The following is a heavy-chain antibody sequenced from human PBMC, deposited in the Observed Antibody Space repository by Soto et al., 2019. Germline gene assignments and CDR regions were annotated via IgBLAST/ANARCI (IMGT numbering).Heavy chain of an antibody. V-gene: IGHV3-15*07. D-gene: IGHD3-16*01. Sequence: SVSNAWMNWVRQAPGKGLEWVGRIKSKTDGGTTDYAAPVKGRFTISRDDSKNTLYLQMNSLKTEDTAVYYCTTGYYDYVWGTLFDYWGQGTLVPVSS. CDR1: SVSNAW. CDR2: IKSKTDGGTT. J-gene: IGHJ4*02. CDR3: TTGYYDYVWGTLFDY.